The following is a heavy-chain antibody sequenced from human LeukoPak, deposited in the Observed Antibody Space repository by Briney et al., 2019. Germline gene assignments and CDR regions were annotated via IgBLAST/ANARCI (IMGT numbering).Heavy chain of an antibody. D-gene: IGHD1-1*01. CDR3: AKVPRVNGAFDI. CDR1: GFTFSSYG. V-gene: IGHV3-30*02. CDR2: IRYDGSNK. Sequence: GSLRLSCAASGFTFSSYGMHWVRQAPGKGLEWVAFIRYDGSNKYYADSVKGRFTISKDNSKNTLYLQMNSLRAEDTAVYYCAKVPRVNGAFDIWGQGTMVTVSS. J-gene: IGHJ3*02.